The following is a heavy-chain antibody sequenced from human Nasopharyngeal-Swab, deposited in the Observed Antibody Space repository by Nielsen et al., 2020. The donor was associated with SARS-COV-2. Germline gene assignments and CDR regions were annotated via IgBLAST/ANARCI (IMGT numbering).Heavy chain of an antibody. D-gene: IGHD1-1*01. CDR3: ARWNFAFDY. Sequence: GGSLRLSCVVSGFTFSTYYMGWVRQAPGKGLEWVAHIEQHGSATFYVDSVKGRFTISRDNAKNSLYLQMNSLRAEDTAVYYCARWNFAFDYWGQGTVVTVSS. J-gene: IGHJ4*02. CDR2: IEQHGSAT. V-gene: IGHV3-7*01. CDR1: GFTFSTYY.